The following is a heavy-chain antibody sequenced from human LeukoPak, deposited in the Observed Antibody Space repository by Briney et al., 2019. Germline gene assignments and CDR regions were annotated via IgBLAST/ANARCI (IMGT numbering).Heavy chain of an antibody. J-gene: IGHJ4*02. CDR2: IYYSGRT. D-gene: IGHD1-26*01. V-gene: IGHV4-59*01. Sequence: ASETLSLTCTVSGGSISSYYWSWVRQAPGKELGWIAYIYYSGRTNYNPSLKSRVTMSIDTSKNYFSLNLSSVTAADTAVYYCASTSGSYVFDYWGQGILVTVSS. CDR3: ASTSGSYVFDY. CDR1: GGSISSYY.